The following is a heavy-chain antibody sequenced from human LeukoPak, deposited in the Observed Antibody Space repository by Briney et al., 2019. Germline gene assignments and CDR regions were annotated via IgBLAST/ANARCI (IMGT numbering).Heavy chain of an antibody. CDR3: ARCEPHFCSGYYTGRRGAFFDY. V-gene: IGHV4-34*01. J-gene: IGHJ4*02. CDR2: INHSGST. CDR1: GGSFSGYY. D-gene: IGHD3-3*01. Sequence: MPSETLSLTCAVYGGSFSGYYWSWIRQPPGKGLEWIGEINHSGSTNYNPSRKSRVTISVYTSKNQFSLKLSSVTPADTAVYYCARCEPHFCSGYYTGRRGAFFDYWGQGTLVTVSS.